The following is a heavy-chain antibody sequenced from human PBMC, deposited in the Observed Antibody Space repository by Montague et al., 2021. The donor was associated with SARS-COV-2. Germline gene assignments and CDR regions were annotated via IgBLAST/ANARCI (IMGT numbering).Heavy chain of an antibody. CDR1: GDSVKSGHHY. D-gene: IGHD6-19*01. Sequence: SETLSLTCTVSGDSVKSGHHYWSWLRQSPGKGLEWIGYVYYTGATNYNPSLKNRVIISEDVSETQFSLKLHSVTAADTAMYYCARDSYDSGWNSEGFDLWGQGTMVVVSS. CDR3: ARDSYDSGWNSEGFDL. V-gene: IGHV4-61*01. CDR2: VYYTGAT. J-gene: IGHJ3*01.